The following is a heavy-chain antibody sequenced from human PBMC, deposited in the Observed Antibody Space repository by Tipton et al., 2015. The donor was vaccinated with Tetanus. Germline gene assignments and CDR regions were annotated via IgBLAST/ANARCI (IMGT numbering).Heavy chain of an antibody. CDR2: INPNSGGT. Sequence: QLVQSGAEVKKPGASVKVSCKASGYTFTGYYMHWVRQAPGQGLEWMGWINPNSGGTNYAQKFQGRVTMTRDASISTAYMELSRLRSDDPAVYYCAGTAAAGSTCLDYWGQGPLVTVSS. J-gene: IGHJ4*02. CDR3: AGTAAAGSTCLDY. CDR1: GYTFTGYY. D-gene: IGHD6-13*01. V-gene: IGHV1-2*02.